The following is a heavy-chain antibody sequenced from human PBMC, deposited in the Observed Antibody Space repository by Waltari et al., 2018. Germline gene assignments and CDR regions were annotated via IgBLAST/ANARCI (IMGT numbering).Heavy chain of an antibody. D-gene: IGHD4-4*01. CDR1: GYTFTGYY. V-gene: IGHV1-2*02. Sequence: QVQLVQSGAEVKKPGASVKVSCKASGYTFTGYYMNWVRQAPGQGLEWMRWINPNSGCTNYAHKFQVRVTMTRDTSIIPAYMELSRLRSDDTSVYYCARGYSTSDYWGQGTLVTVSS. CDR3: ARGYSTSDY. J-gene: IGHJ4*02. CDR2: INPNSGCT.